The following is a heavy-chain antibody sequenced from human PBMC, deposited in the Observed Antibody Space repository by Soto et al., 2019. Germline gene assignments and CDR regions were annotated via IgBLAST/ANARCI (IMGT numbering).Heavy chain of an antibody. CDR3: TRANWYSEY. CDR1: GGSISNHY. D-gene: IGHD7-27*01. Sequence: QVQLQESGPGLVKPSETLSLTCTVSGGSISNHYWSWIRQPPGKGLEWIGYIYYNGNTNYNPSLKSRVTVSVDTSKNQISLKLSSVTAEDTAVYYCTRANWYSEYWGQGTLVTVSS. CDR2: IYYNGNT. J-gene: IGHJ4*02. V-gene: IGHV4-59*11.